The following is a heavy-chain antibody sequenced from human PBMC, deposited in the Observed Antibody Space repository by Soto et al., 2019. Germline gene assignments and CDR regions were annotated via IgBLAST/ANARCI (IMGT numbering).Heavy chain of an antibody. CDR2: IDPSGGKT. CDR3: ARVMRSLLSITALDT. V-gene: IGHV1-46*01. CDR1: GYTFTKDQ. D-gene: IGHD5-18*01. J-gene: IGHJ5*02. Sequence: ASVKVSCKAAGYTFTKDQIHWVRQAPGQGLEWMGMIDPSGGKTNYAQKFQGRVTMTRDTSASTVYMALSSLRSEDTAIYFCARVMRSLLSITALDTWGQGTLVTVSS.